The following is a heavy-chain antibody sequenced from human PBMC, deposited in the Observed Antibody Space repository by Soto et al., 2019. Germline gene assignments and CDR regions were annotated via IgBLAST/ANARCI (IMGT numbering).Heavy chain of an antibody. CDR2: IDPSDSYT. CDR1: GYSFTSYW. D-gene: IGHD3-9*01. J-gene: IGHJ6*02. Sequence: GESLKISCKGSGYSFTSYWISWVRQMPGKGLEWMGRIDPSDSYTNYSPSFQGHVTISADKSISTAYLQWSSLKASDTAMYYCARHKLRYFDTYYYGMDVWGQGTTVTVSS. V-gene: IGHV5-10-1*01. CDR3: ARHKLRYFDTYYYGMDV.